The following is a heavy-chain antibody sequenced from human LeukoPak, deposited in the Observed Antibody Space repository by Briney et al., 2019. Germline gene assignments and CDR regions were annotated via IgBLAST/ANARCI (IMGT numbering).Heavy chain of an antibody. V-gene: IGHV3-23*01. Sequence: GGSLRLSCAASGFTFSSYAMSWVRQAPGKGLEWVSTVGGSGTNTFFADSVKGRFTISRDNAKNSLYLQMNSLRAEDTAVYYCAREGGRYDILTGFDYWGQGTLVTVSS. CDR3: AREGGRYDILTGFDY. J-gene: IGHJ4*02. CDR2: VGGSGTNT. D-gene: IGHD3-9*01. CDR1: GFTFSSYA.